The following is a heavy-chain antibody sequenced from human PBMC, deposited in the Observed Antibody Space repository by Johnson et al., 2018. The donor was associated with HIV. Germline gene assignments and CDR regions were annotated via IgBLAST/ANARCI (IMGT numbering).Heavy chain of an antibody. CDR2: ISYDGSNK. CDR3: AKGEAQEGWIQIRLYAFDF. CDR1: GFTVSSNY. Sequence: QVQLVESGGGLVQPGGSLRLSCADSGFTVSSNYMSWVRQAPGKGLEWVAVISYDGSNKYYADSVKGRFTISRDSSKNTLYLQINSLRPEDSAVYYCAKGEAQEGWIQIRLYAFDFWGQGTLVTVSS. J-gene: IGHJ3*01. V-gene: IGHV3-30*18. D-gene: IGHD5-18*01.